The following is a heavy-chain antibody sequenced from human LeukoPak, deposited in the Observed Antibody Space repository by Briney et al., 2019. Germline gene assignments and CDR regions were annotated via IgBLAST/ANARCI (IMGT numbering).Heavy chain of an antibody. CDR2: TYYGGST. CDR1: GDSISSGGYY. CDR3: GRASTDGSDY. V-gene: IGHV4-31*03. J-gene: IGHJ4*02. Sequence: SQTLSLTCTVSGDSISSGGYYWSWIRHHPGKGLEWIGYTYYGGSTYYTPTLESRVSISIDTSAYQFSLKLSSVTAADTAVYYCGRASTDGSDYWGQGSLVTVSS. D-gene: IGHD5/OR15-5a*01.